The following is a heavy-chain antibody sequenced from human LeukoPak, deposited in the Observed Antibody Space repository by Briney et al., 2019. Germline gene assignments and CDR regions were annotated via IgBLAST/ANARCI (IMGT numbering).Heavy chain of an antibody. V-gene: IGHV3-23*01. D-gene: IGHD1-26*01. J-gene: IGHJ4*02. Sequence: GGSLRLSCAASGFTFSDYAMSWVRQAPGKGLEWVSTISDNGGGTYYADSVKGRFTISRDNSKNTLYLQMNSLRAEDTAVYYCAKTIRKYSGSYHQFDYWGQGTLVTVSS. CDR3: AKTIRKYSGSYHQFDY. CDR2: ISDNGGGT. CDR1: GFTFSDYA.